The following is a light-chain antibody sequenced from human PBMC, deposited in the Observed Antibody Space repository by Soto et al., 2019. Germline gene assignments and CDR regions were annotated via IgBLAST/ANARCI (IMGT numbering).Light chain of an antibody. Sequence: QSALTQPHSVSGSPGQSVTISCTGTSSDVGGYNYVSWYQQHPGKVPKLIIYDVTKRPSGVPDRFSASKSGNTASLTISGLQAGDEADYYCCSYAGSYTVVFGGGTKLTVL. CDR3: CSYAGSYTVV. CDR1: SSDVGGYNY. V-gene: IGLV2-11*01. J-gene: IGLJ2*01. CDR2: DVT.